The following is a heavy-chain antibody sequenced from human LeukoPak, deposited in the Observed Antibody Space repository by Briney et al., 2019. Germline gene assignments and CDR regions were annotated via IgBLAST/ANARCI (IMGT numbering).Heavy chain of an antibody. V-gene: IGHV3-30-3*01. CDR2: ISYDGSNK. Sequence: GGPLRLSCAASGFTFSSYAMHWVRQAPGKGLEWVAVISYDGSNKYYADSVKGRFTISRDNSKNTLYLQMNSLRAEDTAVYYCARGGKWLPIPKPLDYWGQGTLVTVSS. CDR3: ARGGKWLPIPKPLDY. CDR1: GFTFSSYA. J-gene: IGHJ4*02. D-gene: IGHD5-12*01.